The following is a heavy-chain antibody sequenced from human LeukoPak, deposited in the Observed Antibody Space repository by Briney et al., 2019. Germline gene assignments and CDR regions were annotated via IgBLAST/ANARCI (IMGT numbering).Heavy chain of an antibody. J-gene: IGHJ4*02. V-gene: IGHV3-48*01. Sequence: GGSLRLSCAASGFTFTMFGMNWVRQAPGKGLEWVSYIDGHSGIIYYADSVQGRFTISRDNAKDSVFLQMNGLRVDDTAVYYCAKAQRGSCNGAFCYPLDYWGQGILVAVSS. D-gene: IGHD2-15*01. CDR1: GFTFTMFG. CDR2: IDGHSGII. CDR3: AKAQRGSCNGAFCYPLDY.